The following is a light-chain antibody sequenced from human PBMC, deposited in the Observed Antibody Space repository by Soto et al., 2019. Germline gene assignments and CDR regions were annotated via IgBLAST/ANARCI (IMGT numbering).Light chain of an antibody. CDR3: HRSNITPPP. J-gene: IGKJ2*01. V-gene: IGKV1-39*01. Sequence: DIQMTQSPSSLSASVGDRVTITCRASQSITSYLNGYQLNPGKAPSLLIYAASSLQSGVPSRLSASGSGTILLLTIRVLQPEVFQINNCHRSNITPPPLAQGP. CDR1: QSITSY. CDR2: AAS.